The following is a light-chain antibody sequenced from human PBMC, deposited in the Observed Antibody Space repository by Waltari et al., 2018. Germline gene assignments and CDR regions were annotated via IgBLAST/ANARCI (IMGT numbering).Light chain of an antibody. CDR3: SSYTPRGTLV. Sequence: WYQQPPGTAPKLIIFDLSSRPSGVPDRFSGSKSGSTASLTISGLQAEDEGDYYCSSYTPRGTLVFGGGTKLTVL. V-gene: IGLV2-18*02. CDR2: DLS. J-gene: IGLJ2*01.